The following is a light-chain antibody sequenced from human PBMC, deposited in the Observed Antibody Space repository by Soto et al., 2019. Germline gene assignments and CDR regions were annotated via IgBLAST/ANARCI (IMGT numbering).Light chain of an antibody. CDR1: QSISSW. CDR3: HQYNSYRT. J-gene: IGKJ1*01. V-gene: IGKV1-5*01. Sequence: DIQMTQSPSTLSASLGDRVTNTCRASQSISSWLAWYQQKPGKAPKLLIYDASSLESGVPSRFSGSGSGTEFTLTISSLQPDDFATYYCHQYNSYRTFGQGTKVDI. CDR2: DAS.